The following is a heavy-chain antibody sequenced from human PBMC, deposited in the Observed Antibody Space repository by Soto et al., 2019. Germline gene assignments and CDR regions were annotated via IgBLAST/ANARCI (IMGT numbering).Heavy chain of an antibody. CDR2: MNPNSGNT. CDR3: ARGYCGGDCDYRPVEVFEI. D-gene: IGHD2-21*02. V-gene: IGHV1-8*01. CDR1: GYTFTSYD. Sequence: VASVQVSCKASGYTFTSYDINWVRQATGQGLEWMGWMNPNSGNTGYAQKFQGRVTMTRNTSISTAYMELSSLRSEDTAVYYCARGYCGGDCDYRPVEVFEIWGQGTMVTVS. J-gene: IGHJ3*02.